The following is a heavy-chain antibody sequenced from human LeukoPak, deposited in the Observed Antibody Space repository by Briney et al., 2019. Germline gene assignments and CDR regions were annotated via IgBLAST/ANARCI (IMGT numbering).Heavy chain of an antibody. J-gene: IGHJ4*02. D-gene: IGHD6-13*01. Sequence: PGGSLRLSCAASGFNFSGSAIHWVRQASGKGLEWVGRIRSKTHSYATTYAASLKGRFTISRDDSMNTTYLQMSSLKTDDTAVYYCTRRSIASTRTDDYWGQGTLVTVSS. CDR1: GFNFSGSA. CDR2: IRSKTHSYAT. V-gene: IGHV3-73*01. CDR3: TRRSIASTRTDDY.